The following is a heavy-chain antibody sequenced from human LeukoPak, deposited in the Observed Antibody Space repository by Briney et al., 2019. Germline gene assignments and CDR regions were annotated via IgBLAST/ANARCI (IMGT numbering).Heavy chain of an antibody. CDR3: AKVPCDGDCLDYFDY. D-gene: IGHD2-21*02. CDR1: GFTFSNYA. J-gene: IGHJ4*02. V-gene: IGHV3-23*01. CDR2: ITGSGGGT. Sequence: GGSLRLSCAASGFTFSNYAMSWVRQAPGKGLEWVSTITGSGGGTYYADSVKGRFTISRDNSKNTLYLQMNSLRAEDTAVYYCAKVPCDGDCLDYFDYWGQGTLVTVSS.